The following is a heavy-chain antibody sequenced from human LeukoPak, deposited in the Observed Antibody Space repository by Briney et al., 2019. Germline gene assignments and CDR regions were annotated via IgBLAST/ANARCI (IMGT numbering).Heavy chain of an antibody. CDR1: GGSFSGYY. CDR3: ARARPGITGTTPTFDAFDI. Sequence: SETLSLTCAVYGGSFSGYYWSWIRQPPGKGLEWIGEINHSGSTNYNPSLKSRVTISVDTSKNQFSLKLSSVTAADTAVYYCARARPGITGTTPTFDAFDIWGQGTMVTVSS. CDR2: INHSGST. V-gene: IGHV4-34*01. J-gene: IGHJ3*02. D-gene: IGHD1-20*01.